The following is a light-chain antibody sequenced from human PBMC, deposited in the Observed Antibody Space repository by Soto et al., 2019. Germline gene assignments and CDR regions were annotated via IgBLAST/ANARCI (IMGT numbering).Light chain of an antibody. J-gene: IGKJ4*01. CDR2: AAS. Sequence: DIQLTQSPSFLSASVGDRVTITCLASQGIRAFLALYQQKPGKAPQLLIYAASTLQTGVPTRFSGIASGKAFTLIIRKLQPADFATYSCQQFNVYPLTFGGGTKVQIK. V-gene: IGKV1-9*01. CDR3: QQFNVYPLT. CDR1: QGIRAF.